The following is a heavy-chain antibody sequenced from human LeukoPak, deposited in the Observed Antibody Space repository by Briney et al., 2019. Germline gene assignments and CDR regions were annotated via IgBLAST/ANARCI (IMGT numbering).Heavy chain of an antibody. V-gene: IGHV3-30*02. CDR1: GFTFSSYG. CDR2: IRYDGSNK. J-gene: IGHJ4*02. D-gene: IGHD6-13*01. CDR3: AKIDAAAATFDY. Sequence: GGSLRLSCAASGFTFSSYGMHWVRQAPGKGLEWVAFIRYDGSNKYYGDSVKGRFTISRDNSKNTLYLQMNSLRAEDTAVYYCAKIDAAAATFDYWGQGTLVTVSS.